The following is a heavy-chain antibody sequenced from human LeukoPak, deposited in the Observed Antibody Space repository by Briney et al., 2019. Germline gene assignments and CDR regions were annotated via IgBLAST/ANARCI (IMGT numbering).Heavy chain of an antibody. CDR1: GGSISSYY. CDR2: IYYSGST. V-gene: IGHV4-59*01. CDR3: ARAEGLDA. D-gene: IGHD3/OR15-3a*01. J-gene: IGHJ5*02. Sequence: PSETLSLTCTVSGGSISSYYWSWIRQPPGKGLEWIGYIYYSGSTNYNPSLKSRVTISVDTSKDQFSLKVTSVTAADTAVYYCARAEGLDAWGQGTLVTISS.